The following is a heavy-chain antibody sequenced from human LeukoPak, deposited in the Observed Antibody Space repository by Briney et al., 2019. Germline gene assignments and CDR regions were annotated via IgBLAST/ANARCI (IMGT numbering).Heavy chain of an antibody. Sequence: GGSLRLSCAASGFTFSNSWMSWVRQAPGKGLEWVGRIKSKTDDGTTDYAAPVKGRFTISRDDLKNTLYLQMNSLKTEDTAAYYCTTCQGELLRWDFDYWGQGTLVTVSS. V-gene: IGHV3-15*01. D-gene: IGHD1-26*01. CDR3: TTCQGELLRWDFDY. J-gene: IGHJ4*02. CDR2: IKSKTDDGTT. CDR1: GFTFSNSW.